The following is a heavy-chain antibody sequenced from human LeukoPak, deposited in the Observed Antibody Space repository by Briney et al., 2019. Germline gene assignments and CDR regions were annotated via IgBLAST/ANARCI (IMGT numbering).Heavy chain of an antibody. J-gene: IGHJ5*02. CDR3: ARGQQMVLWFDP. Sequence: TGGSLRLSCAASGFSFNTYWMTWVRQAPGKGLEWVATINQSGSERYYVDSVKGRFTISRDDAKSSVYLQMNSLRADDTAVYYCARGQQMVLWFDPWGQGTLVTVSS. V-gene: IGHV3-7*01. D-gene: IGHD6-13*01. CDR2: INQSGSER. CDR1: GFSFNTYW.